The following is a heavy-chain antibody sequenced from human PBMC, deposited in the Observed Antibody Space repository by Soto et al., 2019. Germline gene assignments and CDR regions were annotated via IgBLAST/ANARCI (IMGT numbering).Heavy chain of an antibody. D-gene: IGHD4-17*01. CDR2: IWYDGNNK. CDR1: GFTFSNYG. CDR3: ATDSGSHGDNGIDY. J-gene: IGHJ4*02. V-gene: IGHV3-33*01. Sequence: QVQLVESGGGVVQPGRSLRLSCASSGFTFSNYGMHWVRQAPGKGLEWVAVIWYDGNNKYYADSMKGRFTISRDNSKNTVYLQMNSLRAEDTAVYHCATDSGSHGDNGIDYWGQGTLVTVSS.